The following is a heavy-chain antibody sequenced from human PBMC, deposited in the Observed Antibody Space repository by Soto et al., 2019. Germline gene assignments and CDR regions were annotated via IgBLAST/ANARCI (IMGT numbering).Heavy chain of an antibody. Sequence: PEGSLRLSCAASGFSFSSYGRHWVRQAPGKGQERVAAISYDGSKKYYADYVKGRFTISRDKSKNTLYLQMNSQRAEEPAVYYYAKDLLLGFWEFSPGAAFDIWGKGTMVT. CDR2: ISYDGSKK. CDR1: GFSFSSYG. CDR3: AKDLLLGFWEFSPGAAFDI. D-gene: IGHD3-10*01. J-gene: IGHJ3*02. V-gene: IGHV3-30*18.